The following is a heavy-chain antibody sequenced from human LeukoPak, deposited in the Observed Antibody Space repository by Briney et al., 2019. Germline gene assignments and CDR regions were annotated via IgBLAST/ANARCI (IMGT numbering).Heavy chain of an antibody. J-gene: IGHJ4*02. CDR3: AKDKRFLEWLFPV. CDR1: GFTFSSYA. CDR2: ISGSGGST. D-gene: IGHD3-3*01. Sequence: GGSLRLSCAASGFTFSSYAMSWVRQAPGKGLEWVSAISGSGGSTYYADSVKGRFTISRDNSKSTLYLQMNSPRAEDTAVYYCAKDKRFLEWLFPVWGQGTLVTVSS. V-gene: IGHV3-23*01.